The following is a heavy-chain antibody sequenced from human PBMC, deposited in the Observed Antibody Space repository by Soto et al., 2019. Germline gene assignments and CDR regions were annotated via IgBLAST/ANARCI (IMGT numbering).Heavy chain of an antibody. J-gene: IGHJ4*02. CDR3: AKGSGRFHYFDY. Sequence: EVQLLESGGGLVQPGGSLRLSCAASGFTFSSYAMSWVRHAPGKGLEWVSAISGSGGSTYSADSVKGRLTISRDNSKDTLYLQMNSLRAEDTAVYYCAKGSGRFHYFDYWGQGALVTVSS. V-gene: IGHV3-23*01. D-gene: IGHD6-25*01. CDR2: ISGSGGST. CDR1: GFTFSSYA.